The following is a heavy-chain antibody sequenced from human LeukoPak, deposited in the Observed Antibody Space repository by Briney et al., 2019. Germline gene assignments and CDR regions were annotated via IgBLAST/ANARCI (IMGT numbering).Heavy chain of an antibody. V-gene: IGHV4-59*11. CDR2: ISSIGST. D-gene: IGHD4-17*01. J-gene: IGHJ3*02. Sequence: SETLSLTCAVSDDSFSSHYWTWIRQPPGKGLEWIGYISSIGSTNYNPSLESRVTISIDTSKNQFSLKLSSVTAADTAVYYCARDLVTVTKGFDIWGQGTMVSVSS. CDR3: ARDLVTVTKGFDI. CDR1: DDSFSSHY.